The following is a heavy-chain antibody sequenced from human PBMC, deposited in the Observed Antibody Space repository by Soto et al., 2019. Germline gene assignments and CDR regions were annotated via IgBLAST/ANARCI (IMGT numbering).Heavy chain of an antibody. CDR1: GGTFSNDF. J-gene: IGHJ4*02. CDR2: IIPLLDIA. CDR3: ARDSPIGSTFSGYEAIDY. V-gene: IGHV1-69*04. D-gene: IGHD5-12*01. Sequence: SVKASSKDSGGTFSNDFITWVRQAPGKGLEWMGRIIPLLDIANYAQKFQGRVTITADKSTSTAYMELNSLRSEDTAVYYCARDSPIGSTFSGYEAIDYWGQGTLVTVSS.